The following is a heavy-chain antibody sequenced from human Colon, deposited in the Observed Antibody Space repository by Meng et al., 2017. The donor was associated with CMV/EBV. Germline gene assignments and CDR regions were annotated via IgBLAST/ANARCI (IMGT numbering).Heavy chain of an antibody. J-gene: IGHJ4*02. CDR1: GGTFSSYA. Sequence: SVKVSCKASGGTFSSYAISWVRQAPGQGLEWMGGIIPIFGTANYAQKFQGRVTITTDESTSTAYMELSSLRSEDTAVYYCARGSQSQRLLDYWGQGTLVTVSS. CDR2: IIPIFGTA. CDR3: ARGSQSQRLLDY. V-gene: IGHV1-69*05. D-gene: IGHD6-25*01.